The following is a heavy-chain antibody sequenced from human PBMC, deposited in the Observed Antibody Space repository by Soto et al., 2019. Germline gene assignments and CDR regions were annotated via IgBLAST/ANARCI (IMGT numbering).Heavy chain of an antibody. CDR2: IFSGDSA. Sequence: EVQLEESGGGLVQPGGSLRLSCAASGFTASSNYMTWVRQAPGKGLEWVSIIFSGDSAKYADYVKGRCTISRDNSKKRLYLERHSLRAEDTAVYYCVRDRAHYPHYYMDVWGRGTTVTVSS. CDR3: VRDRAHYPHYYMDV. V-gene: IGHV3-66*01. CDR1: GFTASSNY. D-gene: IGHD3-10*01. J-gene: IGHJ6*03.